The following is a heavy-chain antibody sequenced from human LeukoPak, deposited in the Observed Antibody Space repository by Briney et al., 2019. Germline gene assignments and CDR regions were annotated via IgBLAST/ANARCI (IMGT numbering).Heavy chain of an antibody. J-gene: IGHJ3*02. Sequence: SETLSLTCTVSGGSISSYYWSWIRQPPGKGLEWIGYIYYSGSTNYNPSLKSRVTISVDTSKNQFSLKLSSVTAADTAVYYCARDHYSSSWYAFDIWGQGTMVTVSS. V-gene: IGHV4-59*01. CDR3: ARDHYSSSWYAFDI. CDR1: GGSISSYY. CDR2: IYYSGST. D-gene: IGHD6-13*01.